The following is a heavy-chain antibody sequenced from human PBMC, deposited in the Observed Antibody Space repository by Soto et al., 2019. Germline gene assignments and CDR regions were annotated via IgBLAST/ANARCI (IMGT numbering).Heavy chain of an antibody. Sequence: CKGSGYFFAGYWIAWVRPRPGKGLEWMGIIYPDNSNTKYSRSFQGQVTISADKSSSTAYLQWSSLKASDTAIYYCARQGAAVPTVPLIWFDPWGQGTLVTVSS. V-gene: IGHV5-51*01. CDR3: ARQGAAVPTVPLIWFDP. J-gene: IGHJ5*02. D-gene: IGHD6-13*01. CDR2: IYPDNSNT. CDR1: GYFFAGYW.